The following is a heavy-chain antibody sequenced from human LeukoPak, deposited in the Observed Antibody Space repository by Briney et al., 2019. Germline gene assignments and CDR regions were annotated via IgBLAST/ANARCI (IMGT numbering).Heavy chain of an antibody. CDR1: GFTFSSYA. CDR2: ISGSGGST. CDR3: AKEHDYVCGSFSTFDY. D-gene: IGHD3-16*01. V-gene: IGHV3-23*01. J-gene: IGHJ4*02. Sequence: PGGSLRPSRPASGFTFSSYAMSWVRQAPGKGLEWVSAISGSGGSTYYADSVKGRFTISRDNSKNTLYLQMNSLRAEDTAVYYCAKEHDYVCGSFSTFDYRGQGTLVTVSS.